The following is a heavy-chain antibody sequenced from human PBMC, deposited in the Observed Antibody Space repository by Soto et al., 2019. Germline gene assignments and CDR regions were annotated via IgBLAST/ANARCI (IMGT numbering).Heavy chain of an antibody. D-gene: IGHD5-18*01. V-gene: IGHV5-10-1*01. Sequence: GESLKISCTASGYSFTRSRIAWVRQMPGKGLEWMGRIDPGDSYTNYSPSFQGHVTISADKSINTAYLQWSSLKASDTAMYYCARQGYSYGFYFYYGLDVWGQGTTVTVSS. CDR2: IDPGDSYT. CDR1: GYSFTRSR. CDR3: ARQGYSYGFYFYYGLDV. J-gene: IGHJ6*02.